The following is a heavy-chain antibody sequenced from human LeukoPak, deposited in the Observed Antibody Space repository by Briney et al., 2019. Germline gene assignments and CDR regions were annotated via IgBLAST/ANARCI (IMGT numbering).Heavy chain of an antibody. CDR1: GDSINSLDL. V-gene: IGHV4-4*02. D-gene: IGHD3-22*01. CDR3: ARVKRLRYYYDSSGYYFDY. CDR2: INHSGST. J-gene: IGHJ4*02. Sequence: SGTLSLTCTVSGDSINSLDLWSWVRQPPGKGLEWIGEINHSGSTNYNPSLKSRVTISVDTSKNQFSLKLSSVTAADTAVYYCARVKRLRYYYDSSGYYFDYWGQGTLVTVSS.